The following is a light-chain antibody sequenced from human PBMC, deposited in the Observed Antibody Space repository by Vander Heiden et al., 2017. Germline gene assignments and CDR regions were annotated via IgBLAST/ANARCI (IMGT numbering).Light chain of an antibody. CDR1: QSISSY. CDR2: AAS. J-gene: IGKJ1*01. Sequence: DIQMTQSQSSLFASVGDRVTITCRASQSISSYLNWYQQKPGKAPKLLIYAASSLQSGVPSRFSGSGSGTDFTLTISSLQPEDFATYYCQQSYSTPPTFGQGTKVEIK. CDR3: QQSYSTPPT. V-gene: IGKV1-39*01.